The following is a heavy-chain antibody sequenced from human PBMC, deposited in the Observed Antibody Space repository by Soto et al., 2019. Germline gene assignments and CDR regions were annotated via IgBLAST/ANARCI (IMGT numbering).Heavy chain of an antibody. Sequence: QVQLVQSGAEVKKPGSSVKVSCKASGGTFSSYTISWVRQAPGQGLEWMGRIIPILGIANYAQKFQGRVTMTPDKSTSTAYMGLSSLRPEDTAVYYCAIIAVAGTHYYYGMDVWGQGTTVTVSS. CDR2: IIPILGIA. J-gene: IGHJ6*02. D-gene: IGHD6-19*01. CDR1: GGTFSSYT. V-gene: IGHV1-69*02. CDR3: AIIAVAGTHYYYGMDV.